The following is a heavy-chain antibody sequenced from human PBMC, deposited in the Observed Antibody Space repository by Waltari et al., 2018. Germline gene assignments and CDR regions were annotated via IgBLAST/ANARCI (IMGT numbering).Heavy chain of an antibody. CDR1: GYSISRGYY. J-gene: IGHJ4*02. CDR2: IYHSGST. Sequence: QVQLQESGPGLVKPSETLSLTCAVSGYSISRGYYWGWIRQPPGKGLEWIGSIYHSGSTYYNPSLKSRVTISVDTSKNQFSLKLSSVTAADTAVYYCARVLDGPWGQGTLVTVSS. CDR3: ARVLDGP. V-gene: IGHV4-38-2*01.